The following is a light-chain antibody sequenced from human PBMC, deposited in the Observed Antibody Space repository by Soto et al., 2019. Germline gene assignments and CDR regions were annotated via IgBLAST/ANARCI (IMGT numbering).Light chain of an antibody. CDR3: GTWDSSLSAVV. CDR1: SSDVGGYNY. V-gene: IGLV2-14*01. CDR2: EVS. J-gene: IGLJ2*01. Sequence: QSALTQPASVSGSPGQSITISCTGTSSDVGGYNYVSWYQQHPGKAPKLMIYEVSNRPSGVSNRFSGSKSGTSATLGITGLQTGDEVDYYCGTWDSSLSAVVFGGGTKLTVL.